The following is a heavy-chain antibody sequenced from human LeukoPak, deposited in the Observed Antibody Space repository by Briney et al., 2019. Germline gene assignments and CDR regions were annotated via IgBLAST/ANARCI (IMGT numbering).Heavy chain of an antibody. CDR2: ISTSGSTV. CDR3: ARGLNPNY. J-gene: IGHJ4*02. V-gene: IGHV3-48*03. CDR1: GFIFSSYE. Sequence: GGSLRLSCAASGFIFSSYEMKCVRQAPGKGLEWVSYISTSGSTVNYADSVKGRFTISRDNAKNSLYLQMNSLRVDDTAVYYCARGLNPNYWGQGTLVTVSS.